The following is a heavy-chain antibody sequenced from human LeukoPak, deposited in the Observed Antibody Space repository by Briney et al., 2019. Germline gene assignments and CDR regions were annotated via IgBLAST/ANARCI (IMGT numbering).Heavy chain of an antibody. CDR3: ATGVYSSGWYVFDY. J-gene: IGHJ4*02. CDR2: IYTSGST. D-gene: IGHD6-19*01. V-gene: IGHV4-4*09. CDR1: GGSISSYY. Sequence: SETLSLTCTVSGGSISSYYWSWIRQPPGKGLEWIGYIYTSGSTNYNPSLKSRVTISVDTSKNQFSLKLSSVTAADTAVYYCATGVYSSGWYVFDYWGQGTLVTVSS.